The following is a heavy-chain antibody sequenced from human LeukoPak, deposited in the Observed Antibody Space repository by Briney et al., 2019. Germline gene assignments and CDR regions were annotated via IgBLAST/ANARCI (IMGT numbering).Heavy chain of an antibody. J-gene: IGHJ6*02. V-gene: IGHV1-8*01. D-gene: IGHD7-27*01. CDR1: GYTFTSYD. CDR2: MNPNSGNT. Sequence: ASVKLSCKACGYTFTSYDINWVRQGTGQGLEWMGWMNPNSGNTGYAQKFQGRVTMTRNTSISTAYMELSSLRSEDTAVYYCARGWGIRLSCYPLCYGMDVWGQGTTVTVSS. CDR3: ARGWGIRLSCYPLCYGMDV.